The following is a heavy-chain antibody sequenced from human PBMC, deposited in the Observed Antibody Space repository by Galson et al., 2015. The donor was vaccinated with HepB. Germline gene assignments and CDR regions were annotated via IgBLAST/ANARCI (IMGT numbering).Heavy chain of an antibody. Sequence: PLRLSCAASGFTFSYYAMSWVRQAPGKGLEWISAITPSGDNTYSADSMKGRFTISRDNSRNTLFLQLNSLRAGDTAIYFCAKVSPEKTDGWYRQALYYFDSWGQGTRVTVAS. CDR2: ITPSGDNT. V-gene: IGHV3-23*01. CDR3: AKVSPEKTDGWYRQALYYFDS. J-gene: IGHJ4*02. D-gene: IGHD6-19*01. CDR1: GFTFSYYA.